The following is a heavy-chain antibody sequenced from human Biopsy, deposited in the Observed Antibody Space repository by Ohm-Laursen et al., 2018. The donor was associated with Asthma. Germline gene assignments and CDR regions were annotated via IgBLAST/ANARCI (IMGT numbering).Heavy chain of an antibody. V-gene: IGHV4-59*01. Sequence: SETLSLTCTVSGGSISSDYWSWLRQSPGKGLEWIGHIHNSGNTNYNPSLKGRVTISLDTSRNHFSLRLSFVTAADTAVYFCARGQGRGIQLWSLDPWGQGILVTVSS. J-gene: IGHJ5*02. CDR1: GGSISSDY. CDR3: ARGQGRGIQLWSLDP. CDR2: IHNSGNT. D-gene: IGHD5-18*01.